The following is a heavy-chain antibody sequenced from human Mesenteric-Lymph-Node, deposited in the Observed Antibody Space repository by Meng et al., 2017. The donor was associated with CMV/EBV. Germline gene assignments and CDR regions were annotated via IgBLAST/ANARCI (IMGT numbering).Heavy chain of an antibody. CDR1: ASITDGDSF. Sequence: ASITDGDSFWSWIRQPPEQDLEWIGYIYHSGITYYNPSLESRASITVDTSKNHFSLKISSVTSTDTAVYHCARVVSDSGGHTNWFDPWGPGTLVTVSS. D-gene: IGHD2-8*01. CDR2: IYHSGIT. J-gene: IGHJ5*02. CDR3: ARVVSDSGGHTNWFDP. V-gene: IGHV4-30-4*08.